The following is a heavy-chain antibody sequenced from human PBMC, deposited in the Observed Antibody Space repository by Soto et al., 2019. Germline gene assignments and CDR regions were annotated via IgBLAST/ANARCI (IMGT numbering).Heavy chain of an antibody. CDR3: ALHPVTIFGVVIEYFQH. CDR1: GYTLTELS. CDR2: FDPEDGET. Sequence: ASVKVSCKVSGYTLTELSMHWVRQAPGKGLEWMGGFDPEDGETIYAQKFQGRVTMTEDTSTDTAYMELSSLRSEDTAVYYCALHPVTIFGVVIEYFQHWGQGTMVTVSS. V-gene: IGHV1-24*01. J-gene: IGHJ1*01. D-gene: IGHD3-3*01.